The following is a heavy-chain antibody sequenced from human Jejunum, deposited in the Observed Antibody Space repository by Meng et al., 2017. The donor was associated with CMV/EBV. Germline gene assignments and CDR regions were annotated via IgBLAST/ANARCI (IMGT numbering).Heavy chain of an antibody. CDR1: GGSVSSRSYY. CDR3: ARFGIVGSTNHFDY. CDR2: TYYTGAA. D-gene: IGHD1-26*01. V-gene: IGHV4-31*02. J-gene: IGHJ4*02. Sequence: GGSVSSRSYYWSWIRQNPGKGLEWIGYTYYTGAAYYNPSLESRVTISVDTSQNQFSLKVTSVTAADTAVYYCARFGIVGSTNHFDYWGQGTLVTVSS.